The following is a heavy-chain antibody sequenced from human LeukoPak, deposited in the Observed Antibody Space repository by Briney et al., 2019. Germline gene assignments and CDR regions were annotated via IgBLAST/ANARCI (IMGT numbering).Heavy chain of an antibody. CDR1: GFTFSSYA. CDR2: ISGSSGNT. V-gene: IGHV3-23*01. Sequence: PGGSLRLSCAASGFTFSSYAMSWVRQAPGKGLEWVSAISGSSGNTFYADSVKGRFTISRDNSKNTLYLQMNSLRAEDTAIYYCAKPYYYNTSGYYWGQGTLVTVSS. CDR3: AKPYYYNTSGYY. J-gene: IGHJ4*02. D-gene: IGHD3-22*01.